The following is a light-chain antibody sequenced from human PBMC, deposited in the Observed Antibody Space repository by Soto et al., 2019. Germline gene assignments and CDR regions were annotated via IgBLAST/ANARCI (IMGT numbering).Light chain of an antibody. CDR1: QSITSY. CDR3: QQTYGTPQT. V-gene: IGKV1-39*01. Sequence: DIQMTQSPSSLSASVGDRVTITCRASQSITSYLNWYLQKPGKAPELLIHAASRLQSGVPSRFSGSGSGTDFTLTISSLQPEDFATYYCQQTYGTPQTFGQGTQVEIK. CDR2: AAS. J-gene: IGKJ1*01.